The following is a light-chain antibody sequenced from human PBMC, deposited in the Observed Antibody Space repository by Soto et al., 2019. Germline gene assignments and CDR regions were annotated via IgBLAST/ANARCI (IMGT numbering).Light chain of an antibody. Sequence: DIQMTQAPSSLSASVGDRVTITCRASQSISSYLNWYQQKPGKAPQLLIYAASSLQSGVPSRFSGSGSVTDFTLTISCLQPEDFATYYCQQSYSTPLTFGGGTMVEIK. J-gene: IGKJ4*01. CDR3: QQSYSTPLT. V-gene: IGKV1-39*01. CDR2: AAS. CDR1: QSISSY.